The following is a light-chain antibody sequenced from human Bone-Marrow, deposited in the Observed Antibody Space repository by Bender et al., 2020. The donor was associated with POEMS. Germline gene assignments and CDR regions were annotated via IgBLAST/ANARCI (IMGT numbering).Light chain of an antibody. J-gene: IGLJ1*01. CDR2: KVN. CDR1: SSDIGGSDY. CDR3: CSCTSRSDTDV. V-gene: IGLV2-14*01. Sequence: QSALTQPASVSGSPGQSITISCTGTSSDIGGSDYVSWYQQHPGKAPKLILYKVNNRPSGVSSRFSGSTSGNTASLTISGLEAEDEADYYCCSCTSRSDTDVFGSGTRVTVL.